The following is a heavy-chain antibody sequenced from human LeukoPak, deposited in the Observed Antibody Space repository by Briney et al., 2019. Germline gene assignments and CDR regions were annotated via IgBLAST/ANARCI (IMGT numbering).Heavy chain of an antibody. Sequence: GRSLRLSCAASGFTFSSYGLHWVRQAPGKGLEWVAVISYDGSNKFCADPVKGRFTISRDNSKNTLYLQMNSLRAEDTAMYYCTKNTGTYDGLIDSWGQGTLVTVSS. J-gene: IGHJ4*02. CDR1: GFTFSSYG. CDR3: TKNTGTYDGLIDS. V-gene: IGHV3-30*18. D-gene: IGHD1-26*01. CDR2: ISYDGSNK.